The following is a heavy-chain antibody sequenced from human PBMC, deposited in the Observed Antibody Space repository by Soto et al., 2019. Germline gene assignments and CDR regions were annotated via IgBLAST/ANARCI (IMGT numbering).Heavy chain of an antibody. CDR2: INAGYGNT. V-gene: IGHV1-3*01. CDR3: AREMYYYDSSGYSHNAFDI. CDR1: GYTFSSYA. Sequence: QVHLVQSGAEVKKPGASVKVSCQASGYTFSSYALHWVRQAPGQSLEWMGWINAGYGNTKYSQKFQGRVTITRETSATTACMELFSLRFEDTAVYYCAREMYYYDSSGYSHNAFDIWGQGTMVTVSS. J-gene: IGHJ3*02. D-gene: IGHD3-22*01.